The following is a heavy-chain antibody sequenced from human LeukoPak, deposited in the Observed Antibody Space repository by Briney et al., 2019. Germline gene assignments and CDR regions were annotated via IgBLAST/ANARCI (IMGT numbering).Heavy chain of an antibody. CDR2: ISGSGGST. CDR1: GFTFSSYA. J-gene: IGHJ4*02. D-gene: IGHD5-12*01. V-gene: IGHV3-23*01. CDR3: AKSDSGYEDVFDY. Sequence: PGGSLRLSCAASGFTFSSYAMSWVRQAPGKGLEWVSAISGSGGSTYYADSVKGRFTTSRDNSKNTLYLQMNSLRAEDTAVYYCAKSDSGYEDVFDYWGQGTLVTVSS.